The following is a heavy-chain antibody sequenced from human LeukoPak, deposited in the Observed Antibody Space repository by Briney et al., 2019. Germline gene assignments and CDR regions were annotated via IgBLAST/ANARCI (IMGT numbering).Heavy chain of an antibody. Sequence: GASVKVSCKASGGTFSSYAISWVRQAPGQGLEWMGRIIPIFGTANYAQKLQGRVTMTTDTSTSTAYMELRSLRSDDTAVYYCAREWRYYDSSGYYYLFDYWGQGTLVTVSS. CDR3: AREWRYYDSSGYYYLFDY. CDR2: IIPIFGTA. D-gene: IGHD3-22*01. CDR1: GGTFSSYA. V-gene: IGHV1-69*05. J-gene: IGHJ4*02.